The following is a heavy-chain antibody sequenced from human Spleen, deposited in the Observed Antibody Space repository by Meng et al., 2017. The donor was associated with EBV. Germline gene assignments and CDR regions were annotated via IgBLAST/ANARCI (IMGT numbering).Heavy chain of an antibody. J-gene: IGHJ4*02. D-gene: IGHD3-22*01. CDR3: ARHPYDDSNAYSLDY. V-gene: IGHV1-46*01. Sequence: QMQLVQSGAEVKKPGASVKVSCKSSGYTFISYYIYWVRQAPGQGLEWMGMINPSGGSTTYAQKFQGRVSLTSDTSTSTVYMELSSLRSEDTAVYFCARHPYDDSNAYSLDYWGQGTLVTVSS. CDR1: GYTFISYY. CDR2: INPSGGST.